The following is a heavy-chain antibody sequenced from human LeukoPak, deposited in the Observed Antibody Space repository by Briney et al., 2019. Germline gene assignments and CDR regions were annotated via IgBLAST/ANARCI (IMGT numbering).Heavy chain of an antibody. CDR3: ARGAATHFLNWFDP. V-gene: IGHV6-1*01. J-gene: IGHJ5*02. CDR1: GDSVSSNSAA. Sequence: SQTLSLTCAISGDSVSSNSAAWIWNRQSPSRGLEWLGRTYYRSKWYNDYAVSVKSRITINPDTSKNQFSLQLNSVTPEDTAVYYCARGAATHFLNWFDPWGQGTLVTVSS. D-gene: IGHD1-26*01. CDR2: TYYRSKWYN.